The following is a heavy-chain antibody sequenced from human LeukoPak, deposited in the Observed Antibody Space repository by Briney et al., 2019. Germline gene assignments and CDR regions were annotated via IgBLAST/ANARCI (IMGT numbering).Heavy chain of an antibody. J-gene: IGHJ4*02. D-gene: IGHD6-6*01. V-gene: IGHV4-39*07. Sequence: SETLSLTCTVSGDSISSSTYYWGWFCQPPGKGLEWIGTIHYSGSTYYKSSLKSRVTTSVDTSKNQFSLKLGSVTAADTAVYYCARGDEYSSSYFDYWGQGTLVTVSS. CDR2: IHYSGST. CDR3: ARGDEYSSSYFDY. CDR1: GDSISSSTYY.